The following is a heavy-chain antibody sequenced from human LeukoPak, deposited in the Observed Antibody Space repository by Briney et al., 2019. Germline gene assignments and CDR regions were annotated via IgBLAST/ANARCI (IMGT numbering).Heavy chain of an antibody. CDR3: GTPQSPSRGFYMDV. CDR1: GFTFSSYG. V-gene: IGHV3-30*02. CDR2: IRYDGSNK. J-gene: IGHJ6*03. Sequence: GSLRLSCAASGFTFSSYGMHWVRQAPGKELEWVAFIRYDGSNKYYADSVKGRFTISRDNSRNTLYLQMNSLKAEATAVYYCGTPQSPSRGFYMDVWGKGTTVTVSS.